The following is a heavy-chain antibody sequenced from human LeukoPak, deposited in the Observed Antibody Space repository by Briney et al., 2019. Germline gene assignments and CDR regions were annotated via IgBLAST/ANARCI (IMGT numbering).Heavy chain of an antibody. CDR3: VREISNYGTTGFDY. Sequence: GGSLRLSCVASGFTFSNYGMHWVRQVKGKGLEWVSAIGTAGDTYYGGSMKGRFTISRENAKNSLYLQMDSLRDGDTAVYYCVREISNYGTTGFDYWGQGTLVTVSS. D-gene: IGHD3-10*01. V-gene: IGHV3-13*01. CDR1: GFTFSNYG. CDR2: IGTAGDT. J-gene: IGHJ4*02.